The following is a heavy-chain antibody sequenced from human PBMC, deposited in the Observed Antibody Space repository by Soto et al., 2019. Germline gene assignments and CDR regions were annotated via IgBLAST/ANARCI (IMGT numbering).Heavy chain of an antibody. Sequence: QLQLQESGPGLVKPSETLSLTCTVSGGSISSSSYYWGWIRQPPGKGLEWIGSIYYSGSTYYNPSLKSRVTISVDTSKNQFSLKLSSVTAADTAVYYCVRQDPVLMALDYWGQGTLVTVSS. J-gene: IGHJ4*02. CDR1: GGSISSSSYY. CDR2: IYYSGST. CDR3: VRQDPVLMALDY. D-gene: IGHD5-12*01. V-gene: IGHV4-39*01.